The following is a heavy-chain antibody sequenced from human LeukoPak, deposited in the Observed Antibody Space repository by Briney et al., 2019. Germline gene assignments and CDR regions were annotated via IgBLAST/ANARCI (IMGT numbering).Heavy chain of an antibody. D-gene: IGHD2-15*01. CDR1: GFTFSSYW. V-gene: IGHV3-7*01. CDR2: IKQDGSEK. J-gene: IGHJ4*02. Sequence: GGSLRLSCAASGFTFSSYWMSWVRQAPGKGLEWVANIKQDGSEKYYVDSVKGRFTISRDNAKNSLYLQMNRLRGEDTAIYFCAREIPGRIAADCWGQGTLVTVSS. CDR3: AREIPGRIAADC.